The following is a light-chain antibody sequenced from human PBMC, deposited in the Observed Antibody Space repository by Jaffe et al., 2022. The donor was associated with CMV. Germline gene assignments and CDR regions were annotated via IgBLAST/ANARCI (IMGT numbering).Light chain of an antibody. Sequence: IQLTQYPSSLSASVGDRVTITCRASQAISNFLAWYQQKPGKPPKLLIYGASTLRSEVPSRFSGSGSGTDFTLTISSLQPEDFATYYCQEVKDYPHGFTFGGGTKVDIK. CDR2: GAS. CDR3: QEVKDYPHGFT. CDR1: QAISNF. V-gene: IGKV1-9*01. J-gene: IGKJ4*01.